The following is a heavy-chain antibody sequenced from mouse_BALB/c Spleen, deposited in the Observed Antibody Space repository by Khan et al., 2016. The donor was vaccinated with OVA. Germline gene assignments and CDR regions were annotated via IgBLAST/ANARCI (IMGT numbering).Heavy chain of an antibody. CDR2: IYPGSDNA. D-gene: IGHD2-3*01. CDR1: GYTFTYYV. J-gene: IGHJ2*01. Sequence: QVQLQQSGPELVKPGASVKMSCKASGYTFTYYVITWVKQRTGQGLEWIGEIYPGSDNAYYNERFKGKATLTADKSSNTPHMQLSSLQSEDSAVYFCARGDGYYVYFDYWGQGTTLTVSS. V-gene: IGHV1-81*01. CDR3: ARGDGYYVYFDY.